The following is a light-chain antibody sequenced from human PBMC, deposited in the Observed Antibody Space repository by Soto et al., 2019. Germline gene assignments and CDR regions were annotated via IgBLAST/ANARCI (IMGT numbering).Light chain of an antibody. CDR1: QSVSGY. Sequence: EIVLTQSPATLSLSPGETATLSCRASQSVSGYIGWYQQKPGQAPRLLIYADSNRATGLPARFSGSGSGTDFTLTISSLEPEDFSVYYCQQRYNWPITFGQGTRLEIK. CDR3: QQRYNWPIT. CDR2: ADS. V-gene: IGKV3-11*01. J-gene: IGKJ5*01.